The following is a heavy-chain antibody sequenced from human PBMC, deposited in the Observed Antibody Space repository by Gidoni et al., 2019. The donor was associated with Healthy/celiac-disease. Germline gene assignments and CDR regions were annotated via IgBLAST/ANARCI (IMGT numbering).Heavy chain of an antibody. CDR2: IYWDDDK. J-gene: IGHJ4*02. V-gene: IGHV2-5*02. CDR1: GFSLSTSGVG. CDR3: AHRRGIIAAAGTAGYRFDY. Sequence: QITLKESGPTLVKPTQTLTLTCTFSGFSLSTSGVGGGWIRQPPGKALEWLALIYWDDDKRYSPSLKSRLTITKDTSKNQVVLTMTNMDPVDTATYYCAHRRGIIAAAGTAGYRFDYRGQGTLVTVSS. D-gene: IGHD6-13*01.